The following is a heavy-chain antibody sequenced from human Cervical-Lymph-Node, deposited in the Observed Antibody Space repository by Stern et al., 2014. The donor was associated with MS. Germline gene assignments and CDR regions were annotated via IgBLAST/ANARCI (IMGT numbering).Heavy chain of an antibody. Sequence: EVQLVESGGGLVKPGGSLRLSGAALGFTSSSLTRNWFGRAPGKGREGVASISSGGSYIYYADSLKGRFTISRDNAKNSLYLQMNSLRAEDTAVYYCARGRGGNYRYYFDYWGQGTLVTVSS. D-gene: IGHD4-23*01. CDR2: ISSGGSYI. CDR1: GFTSSSLT. J-gene: IGHJ4*02. CDR3: ARGRGGNYRYYFDY. V-gene: IGHV3-21*01.